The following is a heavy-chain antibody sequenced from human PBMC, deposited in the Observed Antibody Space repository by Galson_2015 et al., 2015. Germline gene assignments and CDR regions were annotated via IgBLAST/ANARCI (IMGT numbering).Heavy chain of an antibody. CDR3: ARTASRGGLKYYFDY. CDR1: GFTVSSNY. V-gene: IGHV3-53*05. D-gene: IGHD3-10*01. CDR2: IYSGGST. Sequence: SLRLSCAASGFTVSSNYMSWVRQAPGKGLEWVSVIYSGGSTYYADSVKGRFTISRDNSKNTLYLQMNSLRAADTAVYYCARTASRGGLKYYFDYWGQGTLVTVSS. J-gene: IGHJ4*02.